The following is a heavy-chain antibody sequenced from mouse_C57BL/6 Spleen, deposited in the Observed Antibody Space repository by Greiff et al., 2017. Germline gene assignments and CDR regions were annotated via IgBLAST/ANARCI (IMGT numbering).Heavy chain of an antibody. V-gene: IGHV1-59*01. CDR2: IDPSDSYT. CDR1: GYTFTSYW. Sequence: QVQLQQPGAELVRPGTSVKLSCKASGYTFTSYWMDWVKQRPGQGLEWIGVIDPSDSYTNYNQKFKGKATLTVDTSSSTAYMQLSSLTSEDSAVYYCARSGDGYPFWGQGTTLTVSS. D-gene: IGHD2-3*01. J-gene: IGHJ2*01. CDR3: ARSGDGYPF.